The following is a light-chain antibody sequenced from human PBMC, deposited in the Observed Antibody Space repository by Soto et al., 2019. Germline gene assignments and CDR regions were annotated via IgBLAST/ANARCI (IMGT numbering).Light chain of an antibody. Sequence: QAASVSGSPGQSITISCAGTSSDLGDYNFVSWYQQHPGKAPKLIIYDVSNRPSGVSNRFSGSKSGKTASLTISGLQSEDEADYYCSSYTTGSTLFGGGTKLTVL. CDR3: SSYTTGSTL. V-gene: IGLV2-14*01. CDR2: DVS. J-gene: IGLJ2*01. CDR1: SSDLGDYNF.